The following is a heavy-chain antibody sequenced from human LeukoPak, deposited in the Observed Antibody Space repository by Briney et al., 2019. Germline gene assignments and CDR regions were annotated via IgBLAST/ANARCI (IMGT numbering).Heavy chain of an antibody. CDR3: ARGWEQQGVGAFHV. V-gene: IGHV3-7*01. Sequence: GGSLRLSCAASGFTFSSYLMSWVRQAPGKGLEWVANINQDGSEKYYVDSVKGRFTISRDNAKNSLYLQMNSLRAEDTAVYYCARGWEQQGVGAFHVWGQGTMVTVSS. J-gene: IGHJ3*01. CDR2: INQDGSEK. CDR1: GFTFSSYL. D-gene: IGHD1/OR15-1a*01.